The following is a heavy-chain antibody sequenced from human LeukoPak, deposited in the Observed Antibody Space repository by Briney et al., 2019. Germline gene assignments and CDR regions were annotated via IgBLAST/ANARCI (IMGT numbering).Heavy chain of an antibody. Sequence: GGTLRLSCAASGFTFSSYWMLWVRQAPGKRLVWFSRINIEGSSTTYADSVKGRFTISRNNAKNTLYLQMNSLRAEDTAVYYCARDPVLDDYGGNSPYWGQGTLVTVSS. J-gene: IGHJ4*02. CDR1: GFTFSSYW. CDR2: INIEGSST. V-gene: IGHV3-74*01. CDR3: ARDPVLDDYGGNSPY. D-gene: IGHD4-23*01.